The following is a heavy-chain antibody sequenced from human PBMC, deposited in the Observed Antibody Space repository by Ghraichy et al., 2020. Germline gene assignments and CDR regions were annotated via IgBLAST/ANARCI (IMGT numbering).Heavy chain of an antibody. CDR1: GFTFNTYA. D-gene: IGHD6-19*01. Sequence: SCAASGFTFNTYAMHWVRQAPGKGLEWVSAINSNGDKTYYADSVKGRFTISRDNSKNTLYLQMNSLRAEDTAVYYCAKRSLYSSGEYYFDYWGQGTLVTVSS. CDR3: AKRSLYSSGEYYFDY. CDR2: INSNGDKT. V-gene: IGHV3-23*01. J-gene: IGHJ4*02.